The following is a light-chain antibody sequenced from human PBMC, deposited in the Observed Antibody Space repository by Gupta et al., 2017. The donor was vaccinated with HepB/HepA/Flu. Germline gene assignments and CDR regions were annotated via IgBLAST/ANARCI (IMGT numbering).Light chain of an antibody. CDR1: QSVSSSY. CDR3: QQYGSSPET. CDR2: GAS. Sequence: EIVLTQYPGTLSLSPGERATLSCRASQSVSSSYLAWYQQKPGQAPRLLIYGASSRATGIPDRFSGSGSGTDFTLTISRLEPEDFAVYYCQQYGSSPETFGPGTKVDIK. V-gene: IGKV3-20*01. J-gene: IGKJ3*01.